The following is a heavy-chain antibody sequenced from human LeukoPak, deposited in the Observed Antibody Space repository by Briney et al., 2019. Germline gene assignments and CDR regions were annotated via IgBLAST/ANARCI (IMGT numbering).Heavy chain of an antibody. D-gene: IGHD5-18*01. CDR1: GGSISSFY. J-gene: IGHJ4*02. CDR2: VYYSGST. Sequence: SETLSLTCTVSGGSISSFYWSWIRQPPGKGLEWIGYVYYSGSTNCNPSLKSRVTISADTSKNQFSLRLSSVTAADTAVYYCASPARVSSLDYWGQGTLVTVSS. CDR3: ASPARVSSLDY. V-gene: IGHV4-59*01.